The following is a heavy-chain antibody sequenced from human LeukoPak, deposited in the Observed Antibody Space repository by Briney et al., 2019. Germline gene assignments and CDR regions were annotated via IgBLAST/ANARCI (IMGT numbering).Heavy chain of an antibody. J-gene: IGHJ5*02. CDR1: GGSFSGYY. Sequence: SETLSLTCAVYGGSFSGYYWSWIRQPPGKGLEWIGEINHSGSTNYNPSLESRVTISVDTSKNQFSLKLSSVTAADTAVYYCARGNDYGDSSGIWFDPWGQGTLVTVSS. CDR3: ARGNDYGDSSGIWFDP. D-gene: IGHD4-17*01. CDR2: INHSGST. V-gene: IGHV4-34*01.